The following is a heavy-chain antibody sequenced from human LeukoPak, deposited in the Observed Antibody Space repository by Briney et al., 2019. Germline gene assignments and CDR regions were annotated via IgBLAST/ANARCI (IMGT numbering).Heavy chain of an antibody. CDR3: ARERGYCSGGSCNDAFDI. Sequence: GWSLRLSCAASGFTFSSYGMHWVRQAPGKGLEWVAVIWYDGSNKYYADSVKGRFTISRDNSKNTLYLQMNSLRAEDTAVYYCARERGYCSGGSCNDAFDIWGQGTMVTVSS. CDR1: GFTFSSYG. J-gene: IGHJ3*02. D-gene: IGHD2-15*01. V-gene: IGHV3-33*01. CDR2: IWYDGSNK.